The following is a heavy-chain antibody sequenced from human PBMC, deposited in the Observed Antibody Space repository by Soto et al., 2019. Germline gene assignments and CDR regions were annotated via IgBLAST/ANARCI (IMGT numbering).Heavy chain of an antibody. Sequence: PGGSLRLSCAASGFTFSSYAMSWVRQAPGKGLEWVSAISGSGGSTYYADSVKGRFTISRDNSKNTLYLQMNGLRAEDTAVYYCANNPGRYYYGMDVWGQGTTVTVSS. CDR3: ANNPGRYYYGMDV. CDR2: ISGSGGST. V-gene: IGHV3-23*01. CDR1: GFTFSSYA. J-gene: IGHJ6*02.